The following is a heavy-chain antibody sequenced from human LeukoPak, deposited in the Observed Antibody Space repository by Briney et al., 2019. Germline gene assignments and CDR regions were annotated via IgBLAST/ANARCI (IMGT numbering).Heavy chain of an antibody. Sequence: GESLKISCKGSGYSFTSYWIGWVRQMPGKGLEWMGIIYPDDSDTRYSPSFQGQVTISADKSINTAYLQWNSLKASDTAIYYCARQRVGKAALAGPPTYYFYYMDIWGKGTTVTVSS. D-gene: IGHD6-13*01. J-gene: IGHJ6*03. V-gene: IGHV5-51*01. CDR2: IYPDDSDT. CDR1: GYSFTSYW. CDR3: ARQRVGKAALAGPPTYYFYYMDI.